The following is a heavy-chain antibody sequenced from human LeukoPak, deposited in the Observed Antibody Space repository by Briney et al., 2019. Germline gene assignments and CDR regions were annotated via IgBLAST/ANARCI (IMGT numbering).Heavy chain of an antibody. CDR3: MTAAGYNFGQY. CDR1: GFTFSSYA. Sequence: PGGSLRLSCAASGFTFSSYAMHWVRQAPGKGLGWVAVISYDGSNRYYADSVKGRFTISRDNSKNTLYLQMNSLRAEDTAIYYCMTAAGYNFGQYWGQGTLVTVSS. D-gene: IGHD5-18*01. J-gene: IGHJ4*02. CDR2: ISYDGSNR. V-gene: IGHV3-30*14.